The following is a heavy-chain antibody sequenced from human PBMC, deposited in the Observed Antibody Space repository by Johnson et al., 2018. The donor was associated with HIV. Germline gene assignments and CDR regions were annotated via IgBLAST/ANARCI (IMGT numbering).Heavy chain of an antibody. V-gene: IGHV3-11*04. J-gene: IGHJ3*02. Sequence: QVQLVESGGGLAKPAWSPRLSCAASGFTFSDYYMTWIRQAPGKGLEWISYISWSGRTIYYADSVKGRFTISRDNAKNSLYLQMNSLRAEDTAVYYCAREMGWEDAFDIWGQGTMVTVSS. CDR1: GFTFSDYY. CDR3: AREMGWEDAFDI. D-gene: IGHD6-19*01. CDR2: ISWSGRTI.